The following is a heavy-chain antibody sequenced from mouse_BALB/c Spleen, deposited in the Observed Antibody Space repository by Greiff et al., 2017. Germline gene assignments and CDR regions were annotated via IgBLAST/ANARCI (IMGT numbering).Heavy chain of an antibody. CDR3: ATARATLAWFAY. D-gene: IGHD3-1*01. CDR2: ISSGGST. J-gene: IGHJ3*01. V-gene: IGHV5-6-5*01. Sequence: EVKLVESGGGLVKPGGSLKLSCAASGFTFSSYAMSWVRQTPEKRLEWVASISSGGSTYYPDSVKGRFTISRDNARNILYLQMSSLRSEDTAMYYCATARATLAWFAYWGQGTLVTVSA. CDR1: GFTFSSYA.